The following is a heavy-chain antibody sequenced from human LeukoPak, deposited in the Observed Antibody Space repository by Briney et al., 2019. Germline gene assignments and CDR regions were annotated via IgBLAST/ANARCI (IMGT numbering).Heavy chain of an antibody. CDR3: ARDPMEGYFDY. J-gene: IGHJ4*02. D-gene: IGHD3-3*01. V-gene: IGHV4-30-4*01. CDR2: IYYSGST. Sequence: PSETLSLTCTVSGGSISSGDYYWSWIRQPPGKGLEWIGYIYYSGSTYYNPSLKSRVTISVDTSKNQFSLKLSSVTVADTAVYYCARDPMEGYFDYWGQGTLVTVSS. CDR1: GGSISSGDYY.